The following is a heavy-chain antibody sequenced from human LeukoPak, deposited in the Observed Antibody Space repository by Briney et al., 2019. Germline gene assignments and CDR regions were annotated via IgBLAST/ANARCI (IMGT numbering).Heavy chain of an antibody. D-gene: IGHD6-6*01. CDR1: GLTFSSYA. V-gene: IGHV3-23*01. Sequence: HPGGSLRLSCAASGLTFSSYAMSWVRQAPGKGLEWVSAISGSGGSTYYADSVKGRFTISRDNSKNTLYLQMNSLRAEDTAVYYCAKDRIAARPGWFDPWGQGTLVTVSS. J-gene: IGHJ5*02. CDR3: AKDRIAARPGWFDP. CDR2: ISGSGGST.